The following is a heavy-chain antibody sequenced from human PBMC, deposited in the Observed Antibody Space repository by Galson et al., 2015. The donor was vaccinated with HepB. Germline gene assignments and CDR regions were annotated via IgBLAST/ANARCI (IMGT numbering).Heavy chain of an antibody. CDR3: ANNLAVITMPFDY. CDR1: GFTFSSYA. D-gene: IGHD4-23*01. CDR2: ISGSGGST. Sequence: SLRLSCAASGFTFSSYAMSWVRQAPGKGLEWVSAISGSGGSTYYADSVKGRFTISRDNSKNTLYLQMSSLRAEDTAVYYCANNLAVITMPFDYWGQGTLVTVSS. V-gene: IGHV3-23*01. J-gene: IGHJ4*02.